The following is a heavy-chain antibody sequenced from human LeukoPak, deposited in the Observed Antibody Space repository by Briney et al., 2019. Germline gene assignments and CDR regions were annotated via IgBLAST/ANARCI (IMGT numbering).Heavy chain of an antibody. V-gene: IGHV4-34*01. D-gene: IGHD3-16*02. CDR1: GGSFSGYY. CDR3: ARGRGAVWGSYRSELNWFDP. Sequence: NPSETLSLTCAVYGGSFSGYYWSWIRQPPGKGLEWIGEINHSGSTNYNPSLKSRVTISVDTSKNQFSLKLSSVTAADTAVYYCARGRGAVWGSYRSELNWFDPWGQGTLVTVSS. J-gene: IGHJ5*02. CDR2: INHSGST.